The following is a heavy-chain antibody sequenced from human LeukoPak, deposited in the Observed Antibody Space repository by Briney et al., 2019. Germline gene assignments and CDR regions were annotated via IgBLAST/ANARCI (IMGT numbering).Heavy chain of an antibody. V-gene: IGHV5-51*01. D-gene: IGHD1-26*01. CDR2: FYPADSDT. CDR1: GYSFTSYW. CDR3: ARYSGRSSTSYYFDS. J-gene: IGHJ4*02. Sequence: PGESLRISCKGSGYSFTSYWIGWVRQMPGKGLEWMGIFYPADSDTRYSPSFQGQVTISADKSISTAYLQWSSLKASDTAMYYCARYSGRSSTSYYFDSWARGPLATFSS.